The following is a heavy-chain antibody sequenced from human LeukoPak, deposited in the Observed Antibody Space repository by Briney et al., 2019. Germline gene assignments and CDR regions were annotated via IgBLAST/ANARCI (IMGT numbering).Heavy chain of an antibody. J-gene: IGHJ4*02. Sequence: PSETLSLTCTVSGGSISSYYWSWIRQPAGKGLEWIGRIYTSGSTNYNPSLKSRVTISVDTSKNQFSPKLSSVTAADTAVYYCARHTHDYGDYYFDYWGQGTLVTVSS. CDR2: IYTSGST. CDR3: ARHTHDYGDYYFDY. V-gene: IGHV4-4*07. D-gene: IGHD4-17*01. CDR1: GGSISSYY.